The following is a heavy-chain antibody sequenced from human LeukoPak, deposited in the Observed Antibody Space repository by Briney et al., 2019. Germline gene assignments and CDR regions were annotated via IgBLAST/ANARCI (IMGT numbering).Heavy chain of an antibody. CDR2: ISSSGSYI. D-gene: IGHD6-25*01. CDR1: GFTFSNYS. J-gene: IGHJ3*02. V-gene: IGHV3-21*01. Sequence: SGGSLRLSCAASGFTFSNYSMSWVRQAPGKGLEWVSSISSSGSYIYYADSVKGRFTISRDNAKNTLYLQMNSLRAEDTAVYYCGGAVGSASPWDIWGQGTMFTVSS. CDR3: GGAVGSASPWDI.